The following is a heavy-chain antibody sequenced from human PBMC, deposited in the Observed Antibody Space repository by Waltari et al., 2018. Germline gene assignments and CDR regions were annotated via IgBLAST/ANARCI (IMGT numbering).Heavy chain of an antibody. V-gene: IGHV3-23*03. D-gene: IGHD3-22*01. CDR3: AKEKRISYYDSSDQFDY. CDR2: IYSGGDT. CDR1: GFTITNYA. J-gene: IGHJ4*02. Sequence: EVQLLESGGGLVKPGGSLRLSCAASGFTITNYAMSWVRQATGKGLEWVSVIYSGGDTYYADSVKGRFTISRDNSKNTLYLQMNSLRAEDTAVYFCAKEKRISYYDSSDQFDYWGQGTLVTVSS.